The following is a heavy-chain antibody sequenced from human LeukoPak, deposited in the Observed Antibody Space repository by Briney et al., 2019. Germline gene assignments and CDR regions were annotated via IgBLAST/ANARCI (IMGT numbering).Heavy chain of an antibody. CDR2: IKQDGSEK. J-gene: IGHJ4*02. Sequence: GGSLRLSCAASGFTFSSYWMSWVRQAPGKGLEWVANIKQDGSEKYYVDSVKGRFTISRDNAKNSLYLQMNSLRAEDTAVYYCARAGGSASRWYYFDYWGQGTLVTVSS. V-gene: IGHV3-7*01. CDR3: ARAGGSASRWYYFDY. CDR1: GFTFSSYW. D-gene: IGHD3-10*01.